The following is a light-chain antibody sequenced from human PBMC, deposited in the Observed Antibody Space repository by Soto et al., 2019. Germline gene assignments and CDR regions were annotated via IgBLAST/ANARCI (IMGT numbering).Light chain of an antibody. V-gene: IGKV3-20*01. CDR2: GAS. J-gene: IGKJ5*01. Sequence: EIVLTHSPGALSLSPGEMATLSCRANQSVSSRYLAWYQHKPGQSPRLLIYGASSRATGIPDRFSGTGSETDFTLTISRLEPEDFAVYYCQQYDNSPITFGQGTHWRL. CDR1: QSVSSRY. CDR3: QQYDNSPIT.